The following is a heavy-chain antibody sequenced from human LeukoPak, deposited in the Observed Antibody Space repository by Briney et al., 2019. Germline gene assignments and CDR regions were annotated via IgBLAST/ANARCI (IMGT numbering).Heavy chain of an antibody. J-gene: IGHJ4*02. CDR1: EFSVGSNY. V-gene: IGHV3-66*02. CDR3: AKDQLYYYDSSGYPPDY. D-gene: IGHD3-22*01. CDR2: IYSGGST. Sequence: GGSLRLSCAASEFSVGSNYMTWVRQAPGKGLEWVSLIYSGGSTYYADSVKGRFTIPRDNSKNTLYLQMNSLRAEDTAVYYCAKDQLYYYDSSGYPPDYWGQGTLVTVSS.